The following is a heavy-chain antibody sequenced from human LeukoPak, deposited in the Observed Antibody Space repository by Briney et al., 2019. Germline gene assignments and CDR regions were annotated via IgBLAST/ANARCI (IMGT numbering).Heavy chain of an antibody. CDR1: GFTFSSHW. CDR2: ISYDGSNK. CDR3: ARSGYSSGWYGGWFDP. Sequence: PGGSLRLSCAASGFTFSSHWMTWVRQAPGKGLEWVAVISYDGSNKYYADSVKGRFTISRDNSKNTLYLQMNSLRAEDTAVYYCARSGYSSGWYGGWFDPWGQGTLVTVSS. D-gene: IGHD6-19*01. J-gene: IGHJ5*02. V-gene: IGHV3-30-3*01.